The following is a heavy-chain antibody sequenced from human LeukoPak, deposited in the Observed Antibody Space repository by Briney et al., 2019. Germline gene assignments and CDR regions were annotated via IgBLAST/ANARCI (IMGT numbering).Heavy chain of an antibody. CDR3: AKFEGHPWGTYHHDY. Sequence: GGSLRLSCAASGFPFSAFAMSWVRQAPGKGLEWVSGIFGGGSGSYSADSVKGRFTISRDNSKNTQYLQMNSLRPEDTAVYYCAKFEGHPWGTYHHDYWGQGTLVTVSS. J-gene: IGHJ4*02. V-gene: IGHV3-23*01. CDR1: GFPFSAFA. D-gene: IGHD3-16*01. CDR2: IFGGGSGS.